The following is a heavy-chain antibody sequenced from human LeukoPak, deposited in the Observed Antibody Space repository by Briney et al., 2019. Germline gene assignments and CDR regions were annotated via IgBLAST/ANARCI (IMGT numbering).Heavy chain of an antibody. Sequence: PSETLSLTCAVYGGSLSDYYWSWIRQSPGKGLEWIGEINHRGSTNYNPSLKSRVTFSIDTPKSQLSLKVSSVTAADTAVYYCASPSFRGGIGENAFDIWGQGTMVTVSP. J-gene: IGHJ3*02. D-gene: IGHD3-10*01. CDR3: ASPSFRGGIGENAFDI. V-gene: IGHV4-34*01. CDR2: INHRGST. CDR1: GGSLSDYY.